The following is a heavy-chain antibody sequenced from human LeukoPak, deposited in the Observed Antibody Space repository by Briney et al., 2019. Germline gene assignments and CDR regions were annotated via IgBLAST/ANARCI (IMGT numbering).Heavy chain of an antibody. D-gene: IGHD2-2*01. CDR2: ISAYNGNT. CDR1: GYTFTSYG. Sequence: GASVKVSCKASGYTFTSYGISWVRQAPGQGLEWMGWISAYNGNTNYAQKLQGRVTTTTDTSTSTAYMELRSLRSDDTAVYYCARDLRYCSSTSCYYYYYMDVWGKGTTVTVSS. J-gene: IGHJ6*03. CDR3: ARDLRYCSSTSCYYYYYMDV. V-gene: IGHV1-18*01.